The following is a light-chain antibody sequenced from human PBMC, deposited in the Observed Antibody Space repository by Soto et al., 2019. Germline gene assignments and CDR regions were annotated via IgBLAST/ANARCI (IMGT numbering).Light chain of an antibody. CDR2: LGS. CDR3: VQTLQTLYT. Sequence: IVMTQSPLSLPVTPGEPASISCRSSQSLLHSNGYNYLHWYLQKPGQSPQLLIYLGSNRASGVPDRFSGSGSGTDFTLKISRVEAEDVGVYYCVQTLQTLYTFGQGTKLEIK. V-gene: IGKV2-28*01. CDR1: QSLLHSNGYNY. J-gene: IGKJ2*01.